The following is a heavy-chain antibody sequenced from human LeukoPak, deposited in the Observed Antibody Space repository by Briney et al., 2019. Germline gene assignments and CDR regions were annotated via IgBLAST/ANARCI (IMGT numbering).Heavy chain of an antibody. CDR1: GFTFSSYG. CDR2: ISYDGSNK. V-gene: IGHV3-30*18. Sequence: PGGSLRLSCAASGFTFSSYGMHWVRQAPGKGLEWVAVISYDGSNKYYADSVKGRFTISRDNSKSTLYLQMNSLRAEDTAVYYCAKDSDYYDSSDYGMDVWGQGTMVTVSS. D-gene: IGHD3-22*01. CDR3: AKDSDYYDSSDYGMDV. J-gene: IGHJ6*02.